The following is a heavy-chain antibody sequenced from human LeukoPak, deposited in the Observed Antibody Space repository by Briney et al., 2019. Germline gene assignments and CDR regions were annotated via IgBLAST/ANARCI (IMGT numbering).Heavy chain of an antibody. V-gene: IGHV3-13*01. Sequence: PGGSLRLSCAASGFTFSNYDMHWVRQATGKGLEWVSAIGTAGDTYYPGSVKGRFTISREDAKNSLYLQMNSLRAGDTAVYYCARCDGIVGAPCALDIWGQGTMVTVSS. CDR2: IGTAGDT. D-gene: IGHD1-26*01. CDR3: ARCDGIVGAPCALDI. J-gene: IGHJ3*02. CDR1: GFTFSNYD.